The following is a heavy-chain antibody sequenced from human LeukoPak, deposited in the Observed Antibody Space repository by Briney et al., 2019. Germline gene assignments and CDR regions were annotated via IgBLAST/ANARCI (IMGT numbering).Heavy chain of an antibody. Sequence: PSETLSLTCAVYGGSFSGYYWTWIRQPPGKGLEWIAEISHSGTTNYNPALKSRVTISVDTSKNQFSLKLISVTAADTGVYYCARGSPKHDSWGQGTLVTVSS. CDR2: ISHSGTT. CDR3: ARGSPKHDS. CDR1: GGSFSGYY. J-gene: IGHJ5*01. V-gene: IGHV4-34*01.